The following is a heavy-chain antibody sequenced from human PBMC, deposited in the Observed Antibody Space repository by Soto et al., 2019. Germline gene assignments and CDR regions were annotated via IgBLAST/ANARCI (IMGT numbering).Heavy chain of an antibody. D-gene: IGHD3-3*02. J-gene: IGHJ4*02. V-gene: IGHV1-69*12. CDR3: TRARDPFVEWLRFDD. CDR1: GGTFSSYA. CDR2: IIPIFGTA. Sequence: QVQLVQSGAEVKKPGSSVKVSCKASGGTFSSYAISWVRQAPGQGLEWMGGIIPIFGTANYAQKFQGRVTSTVNEDTSAAYKEPSSLRSEDTTVYYCTRARDPFVEWLRFDDGGEGTLVTVCS.